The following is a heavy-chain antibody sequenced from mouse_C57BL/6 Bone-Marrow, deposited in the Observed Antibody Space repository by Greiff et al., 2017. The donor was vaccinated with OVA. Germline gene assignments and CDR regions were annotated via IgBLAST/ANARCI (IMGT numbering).Heavy chain of an antibody. J-gene: IGHJ2*01. CDR1: GYTFTDYY. CDR2: INPNNGGT. V-gene: IGHV1-26*01. CDR3: ARRPLLENY. Sequence: EVQLQQSGPELVKPGASVKISCKASGYTFTDYYMNWVKQSHGKSLEWIGDINPNNGGTSYNQKFKGKATLTVDKSSSTAYMELRSLTSEDSAVYYCARRPLLENYWGQGTTLTVSS.